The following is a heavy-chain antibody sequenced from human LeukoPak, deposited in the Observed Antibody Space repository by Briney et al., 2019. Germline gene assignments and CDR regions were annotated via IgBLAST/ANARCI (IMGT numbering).Heavy chain of an antibody. V-gene: IGHV4-34*01. CDR3: ARYCSGGSCYYYYYGMDV. Sequence: SEALSLTCAVYGGSFSGYYWSWVRQPPGKGLEWSGEINHSGSTNYNPSLKSRVTISVDTSKNQFSLKLSSVTAADTAVYYCARYCSGGSCYYYYYGMDVWGQGTTVTVSS. CDR1: GGSFSGYY. J-gene: IGHJ6*02. D-gene: IGHD2-15*01. CDR2: INHSGST.